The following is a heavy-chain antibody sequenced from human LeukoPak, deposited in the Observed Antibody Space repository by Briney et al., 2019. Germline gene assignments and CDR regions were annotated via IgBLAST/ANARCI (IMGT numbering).Heavy chain of an antibody. CDR3: ARRGYSYDLDY. Sequence: GGSLRLSCAASGFTFSSYAMHWVRQAPGKGLEWVSSISSSSSYIYYADSVKGRFTISRDNAKNSLYLQMNSLRAEDTAVYYCARRGYSYDLDYWGQGTLVTVSS. D-gene: IGHD5-18*01. J-gene: IGHJ4*02. CDR2: ISSSSSYI. CDR1: GFTFSSYA. V-gene: IGHV3-21*01.